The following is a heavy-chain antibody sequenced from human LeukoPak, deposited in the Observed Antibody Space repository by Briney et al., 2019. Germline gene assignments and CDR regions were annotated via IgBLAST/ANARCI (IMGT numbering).Heavy chain of an antibody. CDR2: ISAYNGNT. D-gene: IGHD1-26*01. CDR3: ARVHIYPGGSYGIDY. J-gene: IGHJ4*02. V-gene: IGHV1-18*01. CDR1: GYTFTSYG. Sequence: ASVKVSFTASGYTFTSYGISWVRQAPGQGLEWMGWISAYNGNTNYAQKLQGRVTVTTDTSTSTAYMELRSLRSDDTAVYYCARVHIYPGGSYGIDYWGQGTLVTVSS.